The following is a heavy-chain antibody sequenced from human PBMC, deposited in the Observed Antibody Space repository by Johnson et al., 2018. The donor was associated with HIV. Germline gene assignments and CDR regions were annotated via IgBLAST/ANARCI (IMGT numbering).Heavy chain of an antibody. J-gene: IGHJ3*02. Sequence: QVQLVESGGGLVQPGGSLRLSCAASGFTFSTYAMHWVRQAPGKGLEWVAVISYDGSNKYYADSVKGRFTISRDNSKNTLYLQMNSLRAEDTAVYYCARGGVAVAGTNAFDIWGQGTMVTVSS. CDR1: GFTFSTYA. D-gene: IGHD6-19*01. CDR2: ISYDGSNK. CDR3: ARGGVAVAGTNAFDI. V-gene: IGHV3-30-3*01.